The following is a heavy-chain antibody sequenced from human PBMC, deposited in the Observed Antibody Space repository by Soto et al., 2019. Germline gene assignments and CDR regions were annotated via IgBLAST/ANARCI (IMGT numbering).Heavy chain of an antibody. V-gene: IGHV4-34*01. CDR1: GGSFSSFY. J-gene: IGHJ3*02. CDR3: ARDSPYDFWSGYSNAFEI. CDR2: IHHSGTT. Sequence: SETLSLTCTVYGGSFSSFYWSWIRQSPGKGLEWIGEIHHSGTTNYNPSLKSRVTISVDTSKNQFSLELSSVTAADTALYYCARDSPYDFWSGYSNAFEIWGQGTMVTVSS. D-gene: IGHD3-3*01.